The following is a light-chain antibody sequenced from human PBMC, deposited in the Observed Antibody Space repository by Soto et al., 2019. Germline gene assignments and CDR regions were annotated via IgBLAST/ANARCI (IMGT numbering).Light chain of an antibody. CDR3: QPYGNSPRT. Sequence: EIVLTQSPGTLSLSPGERATLSCRASQSVSSSYLAWYQQKAGQAPRLVIYGASIRATGIPDRFSGSGSGTDFTLTISRLEPEDSAVYYCQPYGNSPRTFGQGTKVEIK. CDR1: QSVSSSY. CDR2: GAS. V-gene: IGKV3-20*01. J-gene: IGKJ1*01.